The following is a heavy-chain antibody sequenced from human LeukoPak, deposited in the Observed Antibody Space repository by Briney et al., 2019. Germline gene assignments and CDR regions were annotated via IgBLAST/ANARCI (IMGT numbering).Heavy chain of an antibody. D-gene: IGHD5-12*01. CDR2: INPSGGST. Sequence: ASVKVSCKASGYTFTSYYMHWVRQAPGQGLEWMGLINPSGGSTSYAQKFQGRVTMTRGTSTSTVYMELSSLRSEDTAVYYCASGNIRGYSGYDLDYFDYWGQGTLVTVSS. CDR3: ASGNIRGYSGYDLDYFDY. V-gene: IGHV1-46*01. CDR1: GYTFTSYY. J-gene: IGHJ4*02.